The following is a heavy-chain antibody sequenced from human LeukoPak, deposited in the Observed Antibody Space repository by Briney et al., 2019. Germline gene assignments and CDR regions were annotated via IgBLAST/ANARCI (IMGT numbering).Heavy chain of an antibody. Sequence: GGSLRLSCAASGFTFSSYSMSWVRQAPGKGLEWISYITSSSSTIHYADSVKGRFTISRDNAKSSLYLQMNSLRAEDTAVYYCARTRSGYNMDVWGKGTTVSVSS. CDR2: ITSSSSTI. V-gene: IGHV3-48*01. J-gene: IGHJ6*03. D-gene: IGHD6-25*01. CDR1: GFTFSSYS. CDR3: ARTRSGYNMDV.